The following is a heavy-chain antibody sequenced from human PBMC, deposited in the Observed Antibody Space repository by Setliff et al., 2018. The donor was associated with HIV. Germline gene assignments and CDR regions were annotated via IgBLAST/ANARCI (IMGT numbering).Heavy chain of an antibody. CDR3: AHRQPVSGTSYDY. Sequence: SGPTLVNPRQTLTLTCTFSGLSLNISGEGVGWIRQSPGKALEWLGLLYWDGDKRYSPSLSDRLTITKDTSENQVILTVTNVEPVDTATYYCAHRQPVSGTSYDYWGQGALVTAPQ. J-gene: IGHJ4*02. CDR1: GLSLNISGEG. V-gene: IGHV2-5*02. CDR2: LYWDGDK. D-gene: IGHD6-19*01.